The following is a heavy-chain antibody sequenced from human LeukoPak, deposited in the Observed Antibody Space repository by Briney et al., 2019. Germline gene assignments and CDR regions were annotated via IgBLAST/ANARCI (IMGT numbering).Heavy chain of an antibody. CDR1: GFTFDDYT. CDR2: ISWDGGST. J-gene: IGHJ6*02. Sequence: GGSLRLSCAASGFTFDDYTMHWVRQAPGKGLEWVSLISWDGGSTYYADSVKGRLTISRDNSKNSLYLQMNSLRTEDTALYYCAKDSIAATGGYGMDVWGQGTTVTVSS. CDR3: AKDSIAATGGYGMDV. V-gene: IGHV3-43*01. D-gene: IGHD5-12*01.